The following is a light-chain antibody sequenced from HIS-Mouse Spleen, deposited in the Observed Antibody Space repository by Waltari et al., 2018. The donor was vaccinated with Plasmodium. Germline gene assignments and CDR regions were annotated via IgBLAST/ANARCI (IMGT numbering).Light chain of an antibody. Sequence: DIVMTQSRASLAVSLGERATSNCKSSQSVLYSSKNKNYLAWYQQKPGPPPNLLIYWASTRESGVPDRFSGSGSGTDFTLTISSLQAEDVAVYYCQQYYSTPLTFGGGTKVEIK. CDR3: QQYYSTPLT. J-gene: IGKJ4*01. V-gene: IGKV4-1*01. CDR1: QSVLYSSKNKNY. CDR2: WAS.